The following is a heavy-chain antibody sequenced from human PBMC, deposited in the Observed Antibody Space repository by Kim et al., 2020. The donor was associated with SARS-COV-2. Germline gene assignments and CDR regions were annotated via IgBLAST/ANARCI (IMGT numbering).Heavy chain of an antibody. CDR1: GGSISSGDYY. CDR3: ARALTFGGVIADRRVDAFDI. V-gene: IGHV4-30-4*01. Sequence: SETLSLTCTVSGGSISSGDYYWSWIRQPPGKGLEWIGYIYYSGSTYYNPSLKSRVTISVDTSKNQFSLKLSSVTAADTAVYYCARALTFGGVIADRRVDAFDIWGQGTMVTVSS. J-gene: IGHJ3*02. D-gene: IGHD3-16*02. CDR2: IYYSGST.